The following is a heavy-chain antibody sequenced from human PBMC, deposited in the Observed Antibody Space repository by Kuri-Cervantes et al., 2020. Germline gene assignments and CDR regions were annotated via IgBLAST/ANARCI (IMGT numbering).Heavy chain of an antibody. CDR3: ARAPKAGTFWFDP. V-gene: IGHV1-3*01. CDR1: GYTFTSYA. J-gene: IGHJ5*02. D-gene: IGHD6-19*01. Sequence: ASVKVSCKASGYTFTSYAMHWVRQAPGQRLEWMGLINAGNGNTKYPQKFQGRVTITRDTSASTSYIELSSLRSEDTAVYYCARAPKAGTFWFDPCGQGTLVTVSS. CDR2: INAGNGNT.